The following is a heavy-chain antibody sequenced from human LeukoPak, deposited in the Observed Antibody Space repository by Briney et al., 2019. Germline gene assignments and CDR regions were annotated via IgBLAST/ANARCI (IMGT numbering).Heavy chain of an antibody. CDR3: ARAVSSSWANYYYYYGMDV. V-gene: IGHV3-21*01. J-gene: IGHJ6*02. CDR2: ISSSSSYI. CDR1: GFTFSSYS. D-gene: IGHD6-13*01. Sequence: GGSLRLSCAASGFTFSSYSMNWVRQAPGKGLEWVSSISSSSSYIYYADSVEGRFTISRDNAKNSLYLQMNSLRAEDTAVYYCARAVSSSWANYYYYYGMDVWGQGTTVTVSS.